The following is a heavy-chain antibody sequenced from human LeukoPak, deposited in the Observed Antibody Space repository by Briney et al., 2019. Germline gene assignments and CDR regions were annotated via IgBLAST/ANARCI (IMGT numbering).Heavy chain of an antibody. CDR1: GFTFSPVW. V-gene: IGHV3-74*01. D-gene: IGHD7-27*01. CDR2: IINDGSYT. CDR3: AGERSGAYPEH. Sequence: GGSLRLSCAASGFTFSPVWMHWVRHAPGKGLMWVSHIINDGSYTTYADSVKGRFTISRDNAKNTVYLQMNSLRAEDTAVYYCAGERSGAYPEHWGQGTLVTVSS. J-gene: IGHJ1*01.